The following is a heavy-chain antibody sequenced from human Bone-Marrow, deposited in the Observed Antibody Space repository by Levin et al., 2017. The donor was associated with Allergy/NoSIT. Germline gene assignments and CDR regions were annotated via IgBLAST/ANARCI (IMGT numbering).Heavy chain of an antibody. CDR2: ISGSGGST. V-gene: IGHV3-23*01. CDR1: GFTFSTYA. J-gene: IGHJ4*02. CDR3: VKDHYGGSHPSLYFDY. Sequence: GGSLRLSCAASGFTFSTYAMSWVRQAPGKGLEWVSTISGSGGSTYYADSVKGRFTISRDNSKNTLYLQMNSLRPEDTAAYYCVKDHYGGSHPSLYFDYWAQGILVTVSS. D-gene: IGHD4/OR15-4a*01.